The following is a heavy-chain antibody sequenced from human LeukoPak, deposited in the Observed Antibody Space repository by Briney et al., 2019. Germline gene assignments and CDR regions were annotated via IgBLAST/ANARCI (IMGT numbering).Heavy chain of an antibody. J-gene: IGHJ6*02. CDR3: ARDRSGGSSSWYRAPNYYYGMDV. V-gene: IGHV3-7*01. Sequence: PGGSLRLSCAASGFTFSSYWMSWVRQAPGKGLEWVANIKQDGSEKYYADSVKGRFTISRDNSKNTLYLQMNSLRAEDTAVYYCARDRSGGSSSWYRAPNYYYGMDVWGQGTTVTVSS. CDR1: GFTFSSYW. CDR2: IKQDGSEK. D-gene: IGHD6-13*01.